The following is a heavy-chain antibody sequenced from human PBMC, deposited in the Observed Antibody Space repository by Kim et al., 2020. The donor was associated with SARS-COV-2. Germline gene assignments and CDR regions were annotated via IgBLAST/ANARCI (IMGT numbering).Heavy chain of an antibody. CDR1: GFIVSYNY. CDR2: IYSGGGT. D-gene: IGHD6-19*01. CDR3: ARGGSSGPYNYMDV. J-gene: IGHJ6*03. Sequence: GGSLRLFCAASGFIVSYNYMSWVRQAPGKGLEWASVIYSGGGTYYADSVKGRFTISRDNSKNTLYLQMNSLRAEDTAVYYCARGGSSGPYNYMDVWGKGT. V-gene: IGHV3-53*01.